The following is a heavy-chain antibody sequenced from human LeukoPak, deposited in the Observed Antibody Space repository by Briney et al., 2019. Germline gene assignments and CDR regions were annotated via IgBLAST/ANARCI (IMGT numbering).Heavy chain of an antibody. CDR1: VGTFSSCA. Sequence: ASVKVSCKASVGTFSSCAISWVRQAPGQGLEWMGGIIPIFGTANYAQKFQGRVTITADESTSTAYMELSSLRSDDTAVYYCARGGQVWTTPWGYWGQGTLVTVSS. D-gene: IGHD4-11*01. CDR3: ARGGQVWTTPWGY. J-gene: IGHJ4*02. V-gene: IGHV1-69*13. CDR2: IIPIFGTA.